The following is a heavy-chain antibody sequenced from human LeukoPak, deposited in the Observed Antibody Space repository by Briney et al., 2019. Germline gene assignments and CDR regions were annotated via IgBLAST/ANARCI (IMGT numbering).Heavy chain of an antibody. J-gene: IGHJ4*02. V-gene: IGHV4-4*07. CDR3: AREMVRGVITY. D-gene: IGHD3-10*01. Sequence: KPSETLSLTCTVSGVSISSYYWSWIRQPAGKGLGWIGRIYTSGSTNYKPSLKSRVTMSVDTSKNQFSRKLSSVTESDTAVYYCAREMVRGVITYWGQGTLVTVSS. CDR1: GVSISSYY. CDR2: IYTSGST.